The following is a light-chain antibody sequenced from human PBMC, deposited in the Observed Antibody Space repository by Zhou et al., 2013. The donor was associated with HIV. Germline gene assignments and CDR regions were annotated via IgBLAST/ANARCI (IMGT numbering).Light chain of an antibody. CDR2: KAS. CDR1: QSISSW. Sequence: DIQMTQSPSTLSASVGDRVTITCRASQSISSWLAWYQQRPGKAPNLLIYKASSLESGVPSRFSGSGSGTEFTLTISSLQLEDFATYYCLQHNSLPQTFGQGTKVDFK. J-gene: IGKJ1*01. CDR3: LQHNSLPQT. V-gene: IGKV1-5*03.